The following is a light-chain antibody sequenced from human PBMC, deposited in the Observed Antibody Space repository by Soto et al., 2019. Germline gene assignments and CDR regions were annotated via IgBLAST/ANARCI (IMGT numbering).Light chain of an antibody. V-gene: IGKV1-27*01. CDR3: QKHSSE. J-gene: IGKJ4*01. CDR2: AAS. CDR1: QGISNY. Sequence: DIQMTQSPSSLSASVGDRVTITCRASQGISNYLAWYQEKPGKVPKLLIYAASTLQSGVPSRFSGSGSGTDFTLTISSLQPEDAASYYCQKHSSEFGGGTKVEIK.